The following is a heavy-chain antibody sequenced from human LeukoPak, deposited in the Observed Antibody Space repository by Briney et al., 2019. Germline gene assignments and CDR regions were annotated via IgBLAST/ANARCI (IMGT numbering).Heavy chain of an antibody. CDR1: GGSISSYY. V-gene: IGHV4-59*08. CDR2: VYYSGGT. D-gene: IGHD6-19*01. J-gene: IGHJ5*02. CDR3: AKGAGPPWFDP. Sequence: PSETLSLTCTVSGGSISSYYWSWIRQPPGKGLEWIGYVYYSGGTDYNPSLTSRVTISIDTSKNQVSMKLSSVTAADTAVYYCAKGAGPPWFDPWGQGTLVTVSS.